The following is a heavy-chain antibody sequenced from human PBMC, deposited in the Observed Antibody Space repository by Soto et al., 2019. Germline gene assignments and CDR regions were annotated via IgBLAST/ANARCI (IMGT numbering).Heavy chain of an antibody. CDR1: GFTFSSYG. J-gene: IGHJ4*02. CDR3: AKDTVWFGETDSGY. CDR2: ISYDGSNK. D-gene: IGHD3-10*01. V-gene: IGHV3-30*18. Sequence: PGGSLRLSCAASGFTFSSYGMHWVRQAPGKGLEWVAVISYDGSNKYYADSVKGRFTISRDNSKNTLYLQMNSLRAEDTAVYYCAKDTVWFGETDSGYWGQGTLVTVSS.